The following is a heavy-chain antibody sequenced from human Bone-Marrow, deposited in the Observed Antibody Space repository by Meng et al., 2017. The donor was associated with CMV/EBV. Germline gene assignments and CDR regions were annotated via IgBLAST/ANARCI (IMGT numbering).Heavy chain of an antibody. J-gene: IGHJ3*02. D-gene: IGHD3-9*01. CDR2: ISYDGSNK. CDR3: ARGYDDILSGYSNDAFDI. CDR1: GFTFSRYA. V-gene: IGHV3-30-3*01. Sequence: GGSLRLFCEAPGFTFSRYAIHWVRQASDKGLEWVAVISYDGSNKYYADSVKGRFTISRDNSKNTLYLQMNSLRAEDTAVYYCARGYDDILSGYSNDAFDIWGQGTMVTVSS.